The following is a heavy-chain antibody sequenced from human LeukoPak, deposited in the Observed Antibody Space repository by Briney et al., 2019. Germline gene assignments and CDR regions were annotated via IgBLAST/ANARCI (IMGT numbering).Heavy chain of an antibody. CDR2: FYSGAPT. J-gene: IGHJ4*02. CDR3: ARVEADSGVLDY. CDR1: GFIVSRNY. V-gene: IGHV3-53*01. Sequence: GGSLRLSCGASGFIVSRNYMSWVRQAPGKGLEWVSVFYSGAPTSYADSVKSRFTISRDKSKDTLYLQMNSLRADDTAVYYCARVEADSGVLDYWGQGTLVTVSS. D-gene: IGHD4-17*01.